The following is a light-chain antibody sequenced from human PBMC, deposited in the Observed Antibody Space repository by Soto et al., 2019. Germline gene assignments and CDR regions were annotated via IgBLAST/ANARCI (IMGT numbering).Light chain of an antibody. CDR3: SSYTSSSTSYV. Sequence: QSALTQPASVSGSPGQSITISCTGTSSDVGGYNNVSWYQQHPGKAPKLMIYEVSNRPSGVSNRFSGSKSGNTASLTISGLQAEDESDYYCSSYTSSSTSYVVGTGTKLTVL. CDR1: SSDVGGYNN. CDR2: EVS. J-gene: IGLJ1*01. V-gene: IGLV2-14*01.